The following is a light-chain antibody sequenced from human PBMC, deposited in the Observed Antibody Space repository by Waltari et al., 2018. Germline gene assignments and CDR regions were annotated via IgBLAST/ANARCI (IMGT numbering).Light chain of an antibody. CDR2: DVT. Sequence: QSALTQPASVSGSPGQSITISCTGTSSDVGSYHFVSWYQQHPGKAPQLLIYDVTKRPSGISSRFSGSKSGNTASLTISGLQAEDEADYYCSSFTSSSTYVFGSGTKVTVL. V-gene: IGLV2-14*01. CDR1: SSDVGSYHF. CDR3: SSFTSSSTYV. J-gene: IGLJ1*01.